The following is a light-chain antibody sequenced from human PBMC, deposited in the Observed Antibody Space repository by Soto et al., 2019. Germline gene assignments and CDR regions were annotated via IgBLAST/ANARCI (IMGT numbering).Light chain of an antibody. V-gene: IGLV1-40*01. CDR3: QSYDSSLSGYV. CDR1: SSNIGAGYD. Sequence: QSVLTQPPSVSGAPGQRVTISCTGGSSNIGAGYDVHWYQQLPGTAPKLLIYGNSNRPSGVPDRFSGSKSGTSASLATTGLQAEDEADYYCQSYDSSLSGYVFGTGTKVTVL. CDR2: GNS. J-gene: IGLJ1*01.